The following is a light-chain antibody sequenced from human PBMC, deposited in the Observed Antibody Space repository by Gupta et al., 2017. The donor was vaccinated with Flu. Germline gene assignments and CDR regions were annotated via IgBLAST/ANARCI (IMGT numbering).Light chain of an antibody. J-gene: IGKJ4*01. V-gene: IGKV3-11*01. Sequence: EIVLTQSPATLSLSPGERATLSCRASQSVGSSLAWFQQRPGQPPRLLISDASKRATGIPARFSGSGSGTDFTLTISSLEPEDFAVYYCHQRFNWPPTFGGGTKVEIK. CDR3: HQRFNWPPT. CDR2: DAS. CDR1: QSVGSS.